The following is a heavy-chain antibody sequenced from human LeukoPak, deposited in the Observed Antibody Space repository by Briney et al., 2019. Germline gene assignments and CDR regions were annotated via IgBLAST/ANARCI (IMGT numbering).Heavy chain of an antibody. D-gene: IGHD2/OR15-2a*01. Sequence: SRTLSLTCTVSGGSIISGDYYWSWIRQPPGKGLEWIGYIYYSGSTYYNPSLKSRVTISVDTSKTQFSLKLSSVTAAHTAVYYCSATIVVLTGYYYGMNVWGQGTTVTVPS. V-gene: IGHV4-30-4*01. CDR1: GGSIISGDYY. CDR3: SATIVVLTGYYYGMNV. CDR2: IYYSGST. J-gene: IGHJ6*02.